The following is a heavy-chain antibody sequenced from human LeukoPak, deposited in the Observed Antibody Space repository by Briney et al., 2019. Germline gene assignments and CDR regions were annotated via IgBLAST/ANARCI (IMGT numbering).Heavy chain of an antibody. CDR1: GFTFSSYA. Sequence: PGGSLRLSCAASGFTFSSYAMSWVRQAPGKGLEWVSAISGSGGSTYYADSVKGRFAISRDNSKNTLYLQMNSLRAEDTAVYYCAKQSSGKYQLLLGYWGQGTLVTVSS. CDR3: AKQSSGKYQLLLGY. D-gene: IGHD2-2*01. J-gene: IGHJ4*02. CDR2: ISGSGGST. V-gene: IGHV3-23*01.